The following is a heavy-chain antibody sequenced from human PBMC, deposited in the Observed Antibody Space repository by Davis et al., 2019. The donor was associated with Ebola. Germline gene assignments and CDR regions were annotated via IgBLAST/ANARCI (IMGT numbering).Heavy chain of an antibody. CDR3: ARGTMVRGVIITPFDY. V-gene: IGHV4-61*08. Sequence: MPSETLSLTCAVSGGFVSSGGYSWSWIRQPPGKGLEWIGYIYYSGSTNYNPSLKSRVTISVDTSKNQFSLKLSSVTAADTAVYYCARGTMVRGVIITPFDYWGQGTLVTVSS. J-gene: IGHJ4*02. CDR2: IYYSGST. D-gene: IGHD3-10*01. CDR1: GGFVSSGGYS.